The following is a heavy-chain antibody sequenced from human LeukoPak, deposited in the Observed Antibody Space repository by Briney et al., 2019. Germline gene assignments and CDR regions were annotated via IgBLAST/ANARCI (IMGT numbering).Heavy chain of an antibody. CDR1: GGSISSSSYY. CDR2: ICYSGST. D-gene: IGHD3-22*01. V-gene: IGHV4-39*01. Sequence: SETLSLTCTVSGGSISSSSYYWGWIRQPPGKGLEWIGSICYSGSTYYNPSLKSRVTISVDTSKNQFSLKLSSVTAADTAVYYCARQGYYDSSGYIYGMDVWGQGTTVTVSS. CDR3: ARQGYYDSSGYIYGMDV. J-gene: IGHJ6*02.